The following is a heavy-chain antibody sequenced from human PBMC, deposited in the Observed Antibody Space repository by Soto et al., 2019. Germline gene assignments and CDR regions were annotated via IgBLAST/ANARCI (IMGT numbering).Heavy chain of an antibody. CDR3: ARLPGGQWESFQH. V-gene: IGHV1-3*01. CDR2: INACNGNT. CDR1: GYTFTSYA. D-gene: IGHD1-26*01. J-gene: IGHJ1*01. Sequence: QVQLVQSGAEVKKPGASVKVSCKASGYTFTSYAMHWVRQAPGQRLEWMGWINACNGNTKYSQKFQGRVTITRHTSASTAYMELSSLRSEDTAVYYCARLPGGQWESFQHWGQGTLVTVSS.